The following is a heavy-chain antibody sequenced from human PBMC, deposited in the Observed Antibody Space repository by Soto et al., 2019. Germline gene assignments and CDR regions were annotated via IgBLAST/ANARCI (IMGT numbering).Heavy chain of an antibody. CDR3: ATAPVCSSTSCYYYYGMDV. CDR1: GYTLTELS. D-gene: IGHD2-2*01. V-gene: IGHV1-24*01. CDR2: FDPEDGET. J-gene: IGHJ6*02. Sequence: GASVKVSCKVSGYTLTELSVHWVRQAPGKGLEWMGGFDPEDGETIYAQKFQGRVTMTEDTSTDTAYMELSSLRSEDTAVYYCATAPVCSSTSCYYYYGMDVWGQGTTVTVSS.